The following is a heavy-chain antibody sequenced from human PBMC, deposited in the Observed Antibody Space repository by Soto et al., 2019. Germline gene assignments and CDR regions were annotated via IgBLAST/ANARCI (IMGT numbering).Heavy chain of an antibody. J-gene: IGHJ5*02. CDR1: GFTFSSYA. Sequence: EVQLLESGGGLVQPGGSLRLSCAASGFTFSSYAMSWVRQAPGKGLEWGSAISGSGGSTYYADSVKGRFTISRDNSRNTLHMQINSLTAEDTAVYYCAKDPRLVTIAAADNINWFAPWGQGTLVTVSS. D-gene: IGHD6-13*01. CDR2: ISGSGGST. V-gene: IGHV3-23*01. CDR3: AKDPRLVTIAAADNINWFAP.